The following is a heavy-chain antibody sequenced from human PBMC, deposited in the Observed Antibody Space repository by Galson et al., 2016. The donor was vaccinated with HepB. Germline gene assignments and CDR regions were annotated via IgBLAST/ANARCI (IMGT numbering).Heavy chain of an antibody. Sequence: SVKVSCKASGYSFTSYGLSWLRQAPGQGLEWMGWISTYNANPHYSRKLQGRVTMTTDTSTSTAYIDLRNLRSDDTAVYYCARDRTPLGSGTYYAFDYWGQGTLVTVSS. D-gene: IGHD3-10*01. CDR3: ARDRTPLGSGTYYAFDY. V-gene: IGHV1-18*01. CDR2: ISTYNANP. CDR1: GYSFTSYG. J-gene: IGHJ4*02.